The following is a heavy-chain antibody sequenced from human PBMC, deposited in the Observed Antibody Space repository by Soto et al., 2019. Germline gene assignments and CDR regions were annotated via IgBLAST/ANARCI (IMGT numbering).Heavy chain of an antibody. CDR1: GFTFGDYA. V-gene: IGHV3-49*04. J-gene: IGHJ6*02. CDR3: TTPKEHYYYYGMDV. Sequence: SLRLSCTASGFTFGDYAMSWVRQAPGKGLEWVGFIRSKAYGGTTEYAASVKGRFTISRDDSKSIAYLQMNSLKTEDTAVYYCTTPKEHYYYYGMDVWGQGTTVTVSS. CDR2: IRSKAYGGTT.